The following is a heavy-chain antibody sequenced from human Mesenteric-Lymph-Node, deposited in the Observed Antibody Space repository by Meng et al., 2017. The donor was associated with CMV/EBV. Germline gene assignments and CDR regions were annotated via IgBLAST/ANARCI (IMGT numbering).Heavy chain of an antibody. CDR2: ISTYFGNT. D-gene: IGHD2-2*01. CDR1: GYTFTNYG. J-gene: IGHJ4*02. CDR3: ARRYCSSTSCSFDY. Sequence: ASVKVSCKASGYTFTNYGISWVRQAPGQGLEWMGWISTYFGNTYYAQKVQGRVTMTTDTSTNTAYMELGSLTSDDTAVYFCARRYCSSTSCSFDYWGQGTLVTVSS. V-gene: IGHV1-18*01.